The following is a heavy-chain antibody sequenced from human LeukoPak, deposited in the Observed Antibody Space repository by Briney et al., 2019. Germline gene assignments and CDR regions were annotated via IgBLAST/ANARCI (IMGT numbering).Heavy chain of an antibody. CDR1: GYTFTSYG. D-gene: IGHD4-17*01. Sequence: AASVKVSCKASGYTFTSYGISWVRQAPGQGLEWMGWISAYNGNTNYAQKLQGRVTMTTDTSTSTAYMELRSLRSDDTAVYYCARDFIASPAVTSFDYWGQGTLVTVSS. CDR3: ARDFIASPAVTSFDY. CDR2: ISAYNGNT. V-gene: IGHV1-18*01. J-gene: IGHJ4*02.